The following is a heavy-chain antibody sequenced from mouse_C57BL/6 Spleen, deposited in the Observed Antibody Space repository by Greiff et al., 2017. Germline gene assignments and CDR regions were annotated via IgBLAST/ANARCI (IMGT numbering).Heavy chain of an antibody. CDR1: GYAFSSSW. CDR2: IYPGDGDT. D-gene: IGHD1-1*01. V-gene: IGHV1-82*01. J-gene: IGHJ2*01. Sequence: VQLVESGPELVKPGASVKISCKASGYAFSSSWMNWVKQRPGKGLEWIGRIYPGDGDTNYNGKFKGKATLTADKSSSPAYLQLSSLTSEDSAVYFCAIITTVVDYFDDWGQGTTLTVSS. CDR3: AIITTVVDYFDD.